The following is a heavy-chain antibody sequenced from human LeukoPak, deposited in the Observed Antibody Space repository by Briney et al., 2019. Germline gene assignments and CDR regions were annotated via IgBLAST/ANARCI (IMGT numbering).Heavy chain of an antibody. CDR2: IYTSGST. Sequence: PSETLSLTCTVSGGSISSYYWSWIRHPAGKGLEWIGRIYTSGSTNYNPSLKSRVTMSVDTSKNQFSLKLSSVTAADTAVYYCARLVEADFWSGYRATAWWFDPWGQGTLVTVSS. CDR3: ARLVEADFWSGYRATAWWFDP. D-gene: IGHD3-3*01. CDR1: GGSISSYY. J-gene: IGHJ5*02. V-gene: IGHV4-4*07.